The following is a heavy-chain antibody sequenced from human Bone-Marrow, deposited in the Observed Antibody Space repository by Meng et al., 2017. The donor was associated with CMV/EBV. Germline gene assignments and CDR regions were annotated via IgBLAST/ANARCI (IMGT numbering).Heavy chain of an antibody. CDR3: GRSNYYYYGMDV. CDR2: IYYSGST. V-gene: IGHV4-59*01. CDR1: GGSIGSYY. Sequence: GSLRLSCSVSGGSIGSYYWSWIRQPPGKGLEWIGNIYYSGSTNYNPFLKSRVAISVDTSKNQFSLNLTSVTAADTAVYYGGRSNYYYYGMDVWGQGTSVTVSS. J-gene: IGHJ6*02.